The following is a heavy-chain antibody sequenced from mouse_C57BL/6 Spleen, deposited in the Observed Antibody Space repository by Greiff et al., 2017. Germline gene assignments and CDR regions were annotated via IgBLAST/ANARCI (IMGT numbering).Heavy chain of an antibody. CDR3: ARIYDYFYYCDD. CDR2: IDPSDSYT. V-gene: IGHV1-69*01. J-gene: IGHJ2*01. Sequence: QVQLKESGAELVMPGASVKLSCKASGYTFTSYWMHWVKQRPGQGLEWIGEIDPSDSYTNYNQKFKGKSTLTVDQSSSTAYMQLSSLTSEDSAVYDCARIYDYFYYCDDWGQGTTLTVSS. CDR1: GYTFTSYW. D-gene: IGHD2-4*01.